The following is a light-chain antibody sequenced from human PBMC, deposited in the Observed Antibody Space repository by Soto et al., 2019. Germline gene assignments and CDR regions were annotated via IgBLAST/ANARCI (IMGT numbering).Light chain of an antibody. Sequence: QSALTQPASVSGSPGQSITISCTGTSSDVGGYNYVSWYQQHPGKAPKLMIYEVSNRPSGVSNRFSGSKSGNTASLTISGLQAEDEADYYCSSYTSSSTSPLFGGGTKLIVL. CDR3: SSYTSSSTSPL. CDR1: SSDVGGYNY. CDR2: EVS. J-gene: IGLJ2*01. V-gene: IGLV2-14*01.